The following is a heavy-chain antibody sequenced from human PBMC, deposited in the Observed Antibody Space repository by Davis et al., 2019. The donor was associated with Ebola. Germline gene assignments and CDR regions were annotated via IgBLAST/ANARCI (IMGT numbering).Heavy chain of an antibody. V-gene: IGHV4-39*01. CDR2: IYDSGSN. CDR1: GGSISSSSYY. D-gene: IGHD6-6*01. J-gene: IGHJ6*02. Sequence: SETLSLTCTVSGGSISSSSYYWGWIRQPPGKGLEWIGRIYDSGSNYYNPSLKSRDTISVDTSKNQFSLNLSSVTAADTAVYYCARLPSFETARRYYYYYGMDVWGQGTTVTVSS. CDR3: ARLPSFETARRYYYYYGMDV.